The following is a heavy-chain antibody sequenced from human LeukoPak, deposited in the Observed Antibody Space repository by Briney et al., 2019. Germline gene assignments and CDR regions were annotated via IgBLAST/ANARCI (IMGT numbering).Heavy chain of an antibody. Sequence: GGSLRLSCAASGFTFSSHAMSWVRQAPGKGLEWVSASSGSGGSTYYADSVKGRFTISRDNSKDTLYLQMNSLRAEDTAVYYCANDYGDYGAFDIWGQGTMVTVSS. CDR2: SSGSGGST. D-gene: IGHD4-17*01. V-gene: IGHV3-23*01. CDR1: GFTFSSHA. J-gene: IGHJ3*02. CDR3: ANDYGDYGAFDI.